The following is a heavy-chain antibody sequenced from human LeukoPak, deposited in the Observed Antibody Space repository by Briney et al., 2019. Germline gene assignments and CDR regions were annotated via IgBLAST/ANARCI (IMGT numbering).Heavy chain of an antibody. D-gene: IGHD2-2*01. CDR1: GFTFSSYW. V-gene: IGHV3-7*01. CDR2: IKQDGSEK. CDR3: ARGPMSAADDY. Sequence: GGSLRLSCAASGFTFSSYWMSWVRQAPGKGLEWVANIKQDGSEKYYEDSVKGRFTISRDNAKNSLYLQMNSLRAEDTAVYYCARGPMSAADDYWGQGTLVTVSS. J-gene: IGHJ4*02.